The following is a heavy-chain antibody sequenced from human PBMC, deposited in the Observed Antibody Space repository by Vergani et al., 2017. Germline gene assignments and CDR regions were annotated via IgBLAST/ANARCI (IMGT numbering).Heavy chain of an antibody. CDR3: ARGGYCSSTSCYSGSELDY. V-gene: IGHV1-69*11. CDR2: IIPSLGTA. J-gene: IGHJ4*02. Sequence: QVQLVQSGAEVKKPGSSVKVSCKASGGTFSSYAISWVRQAPGQGLEWMGRIIPSLGTANYAQKFQGRVTITADESTSTAYMELSSLRSEDTAVYYCARGGYCSSTSCYSGSELDYWGQGTLVTVSS. D-gene: IGHD2-2*01. CDR1: GGTFSSYA.